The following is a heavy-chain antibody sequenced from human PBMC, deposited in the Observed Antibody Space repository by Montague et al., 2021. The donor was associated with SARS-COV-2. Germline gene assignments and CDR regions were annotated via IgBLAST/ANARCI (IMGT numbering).Heavy chain of an antibody. D-gene: IGHD6-13*01. CDR2: IYYSGIT. J-gene: IGHJ4*02. Sequence: SETLSLTCTVSGDSISGFYWNWIRQPPGKGLEWIGKIYYSGITNYNPSLKSRVTISVDTSENQFSLKLISVTAADTALYYCARGVVAAPDTSDYWGQGTLVTVSS. V-gene: IGHV4-59*13. CDR3: ARGVVAAPDTSDY. CDR1: GDSISGFY.